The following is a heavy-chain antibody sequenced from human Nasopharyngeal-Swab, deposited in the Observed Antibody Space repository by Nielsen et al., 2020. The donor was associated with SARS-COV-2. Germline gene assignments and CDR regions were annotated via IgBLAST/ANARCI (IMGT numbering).Heavy chain of an antibody. V-gene: IGHV3-30*18. D-gene: IGHD3-22*01. Sequence: VRQATGKGLEWVAVISYDGSNKYYADSVKGRFTISRDNSKNTLYLQMNSLRAEDTAVYYCAKDLGVGYYDSSGYYSDAFDIWGQGTMVTVSS. J-gene: IGHJ3*02. CDR3: AKDLGVGYYDSSGYYSDAFDI. CDR2: ISYDGSNK.